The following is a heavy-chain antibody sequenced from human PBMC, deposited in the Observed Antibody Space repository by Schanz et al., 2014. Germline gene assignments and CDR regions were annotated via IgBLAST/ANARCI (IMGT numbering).Heavy chain of an antibody. Sequence: EVQLVESGGGLVQPGGSLRLSCAASGFSFSRYSMNWVRQAPGKGLEWISYISSSSSTIYHADSVKGRFTISRDNAKTSLYLQMNSLRAEDTAVYYCARIGGSVFDYWAQGTLVTVSS. D-gene: IGHD3-10*01. CDR2: ISSSSSTI. CDR3: ARIGGSVFDY. J-gene: IGHJ4*02. V-gene: IGHV3-48*01. CDR1: GFSFSRYS.